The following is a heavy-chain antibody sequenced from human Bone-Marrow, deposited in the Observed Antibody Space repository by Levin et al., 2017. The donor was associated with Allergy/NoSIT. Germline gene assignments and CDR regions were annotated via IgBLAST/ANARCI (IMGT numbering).Heavy chain of an antibody. CDR3: AQLRYYLATIGNAFDI. J-gene: IGHJ3*02. D-gene: IGHD3-10*01. CDR1: DLSIRHYA. Sequence: GASVKVSCTASDLSIRHYAMAWVRQAPGKGLEWVSAVGGSPSNTYYADSVRGRFTISRDNSRNTLSLQMDSLRAEDTAIYFCAQLRYYLATIGNAFDIWGQGTVVTVSS. CDR2: VGGSPSNT. V-gene: IGHV3-23*01.